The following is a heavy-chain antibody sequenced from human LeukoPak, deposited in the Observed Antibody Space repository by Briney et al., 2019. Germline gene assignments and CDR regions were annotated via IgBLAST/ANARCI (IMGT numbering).Heavy chain of an antibody. V-gene: IGHV4-59*01. CDR2: ISYSGST. Sequence: SETLSLTCTVSGGSISSSYWSWIRQPPGKGPEWIGCISYSGSTSDNPSLKSRVTISVDTSKNQFSLKLSSVTAADTAVYYCARYYGSSGSLDYWGQGTLVTVSS. CDR1: GGSISSSY. CDR3: ARYYGSSGSLDY. J-gene: IGHJ4*02. D-gene: IGHD3-22*01.